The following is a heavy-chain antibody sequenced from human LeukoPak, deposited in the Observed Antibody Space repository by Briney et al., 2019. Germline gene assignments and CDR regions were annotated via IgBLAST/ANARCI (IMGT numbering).Heavy chain of an antibody. Sequence: GGSLRLSCAASGFTFSNYAMTWVRQAPGKGLEWVSGISGSGGSTYYADSVKGRFTISRDNAKNSLYLQMNSLRAEDTAVYYCARLRNYYDSSGPSSDYFDYWGQGTLVTVSS. J-gene: IGHJ4*02. CDR3: ARLRNYYDSSGPSSDYFDY. CDR2: ISGSGGST. D-gene: IGHD3-22*01. V-gene: IGHV3-23*01. CDR1: GFTFSNYA.